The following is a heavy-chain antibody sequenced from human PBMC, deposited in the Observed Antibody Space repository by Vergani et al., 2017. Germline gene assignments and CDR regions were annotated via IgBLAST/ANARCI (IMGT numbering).Heavy chain of an antibody. D-gene: IGHD2-8*01. CDR1: GFTFSRHW. CDR3: ANSVMAGNVGVAYFGMDV. J-gene: IGHJ6*02. V-gene: IGHV3-74*01. CDR2: VNPEGTNT. Sequence: EVQLVESGGGLVQPGGSLRLSCAASGFTFSRHWMHWVRQAPGKGLVWVSRVNPEGTNTPYADSVKGRFTISRDNAKNMMYLQLNSLRDEDTAVYFCANSVMAGNVGVAYFGMDVWGRGTTVTVSS.